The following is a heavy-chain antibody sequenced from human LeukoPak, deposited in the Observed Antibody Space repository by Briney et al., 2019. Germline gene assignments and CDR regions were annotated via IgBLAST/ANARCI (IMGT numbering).Heavy chain of an antibody. D-gene: IGHD3-22*01. J-gene: IGHJ4*02. CDR2: IGASGLNT. Sequence: GGYLRLSCAASGFSFSAYAMSWVRQAPGKGLEWVSGIGASGLNTYYADTVKCRLTISRDNSNNAVYLQLYSLRVDDTAVYYCAKNWDDYDSSGPIDHWGQGALVTVSS. CDR3: AKNWDDYDSSGPIDH. V-gene: IGHV3-23*01. CDR1: GFSFSAYA.